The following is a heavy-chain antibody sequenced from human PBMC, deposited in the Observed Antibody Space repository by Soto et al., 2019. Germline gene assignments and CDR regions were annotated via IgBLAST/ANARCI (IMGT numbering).Heavy chain of an antibody. J-gene: IGHJ6*02. V-gene: IGHV4-59*01. CDR3: ARGGDIVVVTAILRPYYYYGMDV. CDR2: LKYSGST. CDR1: GGSISSYY. D-gene: IGHD2-21*02. Sequence: QVQLQESGPGLVKPSETLSLTCTVSGGSISSYYWSWIRQPPGKGLEWIGYLKYSGSTNYNPSLKSRVTISVDTSKNQFSLKLSSVTAADTAVYYCARGGDIVVVTAILRPYYYYGMDVWGQGTTVTVSS.